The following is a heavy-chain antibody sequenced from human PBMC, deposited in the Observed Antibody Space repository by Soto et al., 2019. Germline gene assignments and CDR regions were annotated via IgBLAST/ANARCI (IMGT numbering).Heavy chain of an antibody. D-gene: IGHD6-19*01. J-gene: IGHJ4*02. CDR2: IKSKSDGGTT. V-gene: IGHV3-15*01. CDR1: GFTFSNAW. CDR3: TTAVRGWHIDY. Sequence: GGSLRLSCAASGFTFSNAWMSWVRQAPGKGLEWVGRIKSKSDGGTTDYAAPVKGRFTISRDDLKNTLYLQMNSLKTEDTAVYYCTTAVRGWHIDYWGQGTLVPVSS.